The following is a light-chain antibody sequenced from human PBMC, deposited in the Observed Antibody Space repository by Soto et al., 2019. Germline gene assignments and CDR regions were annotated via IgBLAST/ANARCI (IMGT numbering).Light chain of an antibody. J-gene: IGKJ2*01. CDR1: QSVSSSY. CDR2: VAS. CDR3: QQYGSSPYT. Sequence: EIVLTQSPGTLSLSPGERATLSCRASQSVSSSYLAWYQQKPGQAPRLLIYVASSRATGIPDRFSGSGSGTDFTLTISRLEPEDVAVYYCQQYGSSPYTFGQGTKLEIK. V-gene: IGKV3-20*01.